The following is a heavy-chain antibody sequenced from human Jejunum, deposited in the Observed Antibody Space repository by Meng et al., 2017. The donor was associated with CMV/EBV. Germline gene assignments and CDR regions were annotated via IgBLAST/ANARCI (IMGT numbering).Heavy chain of an antibody. J-gene: IGHJ6*02. Sequence: TCTVSGGSISSYYWSWIRQHPGKGLEWIGYIYYSGSTNYNPSLKSRVTISVDTSKNQFSLKLSSVTAADTAVYYCAGYRDYYGMDVWGQGTTVTVSS. V-gene: IGHV4-59*01. D-gene: IGHD1-26*01. CDR3: AGYRDYYGMDV. CDR1: GGSISSYY. CDR2: IYYSGST.